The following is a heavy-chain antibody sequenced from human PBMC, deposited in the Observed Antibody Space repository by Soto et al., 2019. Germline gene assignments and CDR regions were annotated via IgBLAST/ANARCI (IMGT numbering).Heavy chain of an antibody. CDR3: ARDGVKNYYDSSGYYGYHAFDI. V-gene: IGHV1-46*01. Sequence: ASVKVSCKASGYTFTSYYMHWVRQAPGQGLEWMGIINPSGGSTSYAQKFQGRVTMTRDTSTSTVYMELSSLRSEDTAVYYCARDGVKNYYDSSGYYGYHAFDIWDQGTMVTVSS. CDR2: INPSGGST. J-gene: IGHJ3*02. D-gene: IGHD3-22*01. CDR1: GYTFTSYY.